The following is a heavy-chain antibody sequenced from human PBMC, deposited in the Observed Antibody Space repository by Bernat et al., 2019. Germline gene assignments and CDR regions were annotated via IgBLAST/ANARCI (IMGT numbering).Heavy chain of an antibody. Sequence: QVQLVESGGGVVQPGRSLRLSCAASGFTFNSYGMHWVRQAPGKGLEWVAVIWYDGSNKYYADSVKGRFTISRDNSKNTLYLQMNSLRAEDTAVYYCARAYSGYDYLYFDYWGQGTLVTVSS. V-gene: IGHV3-33*01. J-gene: IGHJ4*02. D-gene: IGHD5-12*01. CDR3: ARAYSGYDYLYFDY. CDR1: GFTFNSYG. CDR2: IWYDGSNK.